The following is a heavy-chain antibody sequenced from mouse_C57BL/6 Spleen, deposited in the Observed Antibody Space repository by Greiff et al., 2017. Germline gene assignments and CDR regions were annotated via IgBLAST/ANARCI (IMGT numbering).Heavy chain of an antibody. D-gene: IGHD2-4*01. CDR3: AYYDYDEGFAY. CDR2: INPNNGGT. J-gene: IGHJ3*01. CDR1: GYTFTDYY. Sequence: VQLQQSGPELVKPGASVKISCKASGYTFTDYYMNWVKQSHGKSLEWIGDINPNNGGTSYNQKFKGKATLTVDKSSSTAYMELRSLTSEDSAVYYCAYYDYDEGFAYWGQGTLVTVSA. V-gene: IGHV1-26*01.